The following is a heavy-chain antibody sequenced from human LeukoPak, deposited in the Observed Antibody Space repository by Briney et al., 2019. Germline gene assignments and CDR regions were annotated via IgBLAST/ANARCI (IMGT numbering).Heavy chain of an antibody. V-gene: IGHV1-46*01. J-gene: IGHJ6*03. D-gene: IGHD3-9*01. Sequence: ASMKVSCKASGYTFTSYYMHWVRQAPGQGLEWMGIINPSGGSTSYAQKFQGRVTMTRDMSTSTVYMELSSLRSEDTAVYYCARGGSSGYPDYYYYYMDVWGKGTTVTVSS. CDR1: GYTFTSYY. CDR2: INPSGGST. CDR3: ARGGSSGYPDYYYYYMDV.